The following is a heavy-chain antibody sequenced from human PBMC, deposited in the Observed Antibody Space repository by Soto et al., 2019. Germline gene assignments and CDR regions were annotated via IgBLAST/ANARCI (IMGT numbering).Heavy chain of an antibody. D-gene: IGHD6-19*01. CDR1: GGTFSNYA. V-gene: IGHV1-69*12. CDR3: ARVDAVAVIYNYHGLDV. J-gene: IGHJ6*02. CDR2: IVPIFGTT. Sequence: QVQLVQSGAEVTKPGSSVKVSCKASGGTFSNYAISWVRQAPGQGLEWMGGIVPIFGTTNYAQKFQGRVTMIADDSTTTAYLEMSRLRSEDTAMYYCARVDAVAVIYNYHGLDVWGQGTAVRVSS.